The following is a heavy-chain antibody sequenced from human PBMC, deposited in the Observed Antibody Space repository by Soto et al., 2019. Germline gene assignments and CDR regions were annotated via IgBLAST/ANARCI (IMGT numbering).Heavy chain of an antibody. CDR1: GDSVSSNSAA. CDR2: TYYRSKWYN. CDR3: ARGGPITGRPLYYYYGMDV. J-gene: IGHJ6*02. Sequence: PSQTLSLTCAISGDSVSSNSAAWDWIRQSPSRGLEWLGRTYYRSKWYNDYAVSVKSRITINPDTSKNQFSLQLNSVTPEDTAVYYCARGGPITGRPLYYYYGMDVWGQGTTVTVSS. V-gene: IGHV6-1*01. D-gene: IGHD1-20*01.